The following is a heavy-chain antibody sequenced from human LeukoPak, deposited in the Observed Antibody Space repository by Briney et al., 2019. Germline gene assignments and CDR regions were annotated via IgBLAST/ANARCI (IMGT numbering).Heavy chain of an antibody. J-gene: IGHJ5*02. Sequence: GGSLRLSCEASGLSFTNYAMMWVRQAPGKGLQWISTLTGYGGAYYADSGEGRFIISRDISKNTMFLQMYSLRAEDAAVYYCAKGAAAGKVDWFDPWGQGTLVTVSS. V-gene: IGHV3-23*01. CDR1: GLSFTNYA. CDR2: LTGYGGA. CDR3: AKGAAAGKVDWFDP. D-gene: IGHD6-13*01.